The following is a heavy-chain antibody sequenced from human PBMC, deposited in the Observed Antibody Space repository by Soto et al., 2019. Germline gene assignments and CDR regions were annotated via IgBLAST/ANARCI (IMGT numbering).Heavy chain of an antibody. CDR1: GFTFSSFW. V-gene: IGHV3-7*01. CDR3: ARRPYGDYGDYFDY. Sequence: EVQLVESGGSLVQPGGSLRLSCAASGFTFSSFWMSWVRQAAGKGLEWVANIKQDGSEKYYVDSVRGRFSISRDNAKNSLFLQMNSLRAEDTAVYYCARRPYGDYGDYFDYWGQGTLATVSS. CDR2: IKQDGSEK. D-gene: IGHD4-17*01. J-gene: IGHJ4*02.